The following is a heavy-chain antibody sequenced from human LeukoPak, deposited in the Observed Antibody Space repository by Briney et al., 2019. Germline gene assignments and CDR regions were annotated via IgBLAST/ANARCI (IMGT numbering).Heavy chain of an antibody. CDR1: GGSVSSYY. V-gene: IGHV4-59*08. J-gene: IGHJ4*02. CDR3: ARGRLYFDY. CDR2: VYHTGST. Sequence: SETLSLSCTVSGGSVSSYYWSWIRQPPGKGLEWIGRVYHTGSTNYNPSLESRVTISLDTSKNHFSLRLNSVTAADTAVYYCARGRLYFDYWGQGTLVTVSS.